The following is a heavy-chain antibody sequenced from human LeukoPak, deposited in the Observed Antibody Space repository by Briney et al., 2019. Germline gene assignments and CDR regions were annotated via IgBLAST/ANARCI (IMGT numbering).Heavy chain of an antibody. V-gene: IGHV3-7*03. CDR2: INHNGNVN. D-gene: IGHD3-16*01. CDR1: GFTFSSYW. J-gene: IGHJ6*02. Sequence: GGSLRLTCAASGFTFSSYWMNGARQAPGKGLEWVASINHNGNVNYYVDSVKGRFTISRDNAKNSLYLQMSNLRAEDTAVYFCARGGGLDVWGQGATVTVSS. CDR3: ARGGGLDV.